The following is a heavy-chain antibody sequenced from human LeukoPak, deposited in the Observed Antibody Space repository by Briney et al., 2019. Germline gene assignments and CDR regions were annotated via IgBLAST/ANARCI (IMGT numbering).Heavy chain of an antibody. CDR2: IIPIFGTA. D-gene: IGHD6-13*01. CDR3: ARELIGTAAGTAKDWFDP. CDR1: GGTFSSYA. J-gene: IGHJ5*02. V-gene: IGHV1-69*01. Sequence: SVKVSCKASGGTFSSYAISWVRQAPGQGLEWMGGIIPIFGTANYAQKFQGRVTITADESTSTAYMELSSLRSEDTAVYYCARELIGTAAGTAKDWFDPWGQGTLVTVSS.